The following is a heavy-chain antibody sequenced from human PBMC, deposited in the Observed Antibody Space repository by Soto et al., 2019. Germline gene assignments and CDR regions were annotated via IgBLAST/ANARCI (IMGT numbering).Heavy chain of an antibody. CDR2: IYPGDSDT. CDR3: ARTWFGDPGNYYYYGMDV. V-gene: IGHV5-51*01. J-gene: IGHJ6*02. CDR1: GYSFTSYW. D-gene: IGHD3-10*01. Sequence: PGESLKISCEGSGYSFTSYWIGWVRQMPGKGLEWMGIIYPGDSDTRYSPSFQGQVTISADKSISTAYLQWSSLKASDTAMYYCARTWFGDPGNYYYYGMDVWGQGTTVTVSS.